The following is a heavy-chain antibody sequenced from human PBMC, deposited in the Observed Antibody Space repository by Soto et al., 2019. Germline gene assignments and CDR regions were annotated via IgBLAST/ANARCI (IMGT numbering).Heavy chain of an antibody. CDR2: ISYDGSAE. V-gene: IGHV3-33*01. CDR3: SSGKRQRQSRRTRQGCCTLDI. Sequence: QVHLVESGGGVVQPGTSLRLSCAASGFSFSYYDMHWVRQAPGKGLQWVAFISYDGSAENYVDSLKGRFTISRDNSKYTMSLQMSSTRAEATAVDYFSSGKRQRQSRRTRQGCCTLDIWGQWKVVTVSS. CDR1: GFSFSYYD. J-gene: IGHJ3*02. D-gene: IGHD6-25*01.